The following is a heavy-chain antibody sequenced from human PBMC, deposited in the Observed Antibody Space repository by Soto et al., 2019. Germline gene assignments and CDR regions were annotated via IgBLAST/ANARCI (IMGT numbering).Heavy chain of an antibody. V-gene: IGHV3-72*01. Sequence: EVQLVESGGGLVQPGGSLRLSCAGSGFTFSDYYIDWVRQAPGKGLEWVGRSRDKGNSYSTDYAASVKGRFTVSRDASKNSLYLQMNSLTTEDTALYYCTRSIVGTTSSDYWGQGTRVTVSS. CDR3: TRSIVGTTSSDY. J-gene: IGHJ4*02. CDR2: SRDKGNSYST. D-gene: IGHD1-26*01. CDR1: GFTFSDYY.